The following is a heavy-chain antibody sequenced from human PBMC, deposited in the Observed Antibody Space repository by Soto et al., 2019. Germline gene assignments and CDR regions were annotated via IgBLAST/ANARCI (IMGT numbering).Heavy chain of an antibody. CDR2: ITSGGTT. V-gene: IGHV3-48*03. Sequence: GGSLRLSCTASGFTFSSYEMTWVHQAPGKGLEWISYITSGGTTYYADSAKGRFTISRDNAKNSLYLHLNSLTAEDTAIYYCARVLYATWSSFDYWGQGTLVTVSS. CDR1: GFTFSSYE. CDR3: ARVLYATWSSFDY. J-gene: IGHJ4*02. D-gene: IGHD1-26*01.